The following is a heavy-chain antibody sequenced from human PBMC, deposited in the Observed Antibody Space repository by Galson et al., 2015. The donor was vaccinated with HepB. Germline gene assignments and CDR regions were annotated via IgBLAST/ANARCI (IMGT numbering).Heavy chain of an antibody. Sequence: SLRLSCAASGFISSNFWVSWVRQAPGKGLEWVGNIKPDGSEKYYADSMKGRFTIYRDNAKNSVYLQINSLRADDTAVYYCTSTSMASPGHHWGQGTLVTVSS. CDR2: IKPDGSEK. CDR3: TSTSMASPGHH. CDR1: GFISSNFW. J-gene: IGHJ4*02. D-gene: IGHD6-13*01. V-gene: IGHV3-7*03.